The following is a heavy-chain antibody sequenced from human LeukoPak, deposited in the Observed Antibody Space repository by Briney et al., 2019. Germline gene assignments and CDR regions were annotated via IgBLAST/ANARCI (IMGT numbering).Heavy chain of an antibody. CDR3: ARDPIGSSWPYYFDY. V-gene: IGHV1-3*01. CDR2: INAGNGNT. D-gene: IGHD6-13*01. Sequence: GASVKVSCKASGYTFTSYAMHWVRQAPGQRLEWMGWINAGNGNTKYSQKFQGRVTITRDTSASTAYMELSSLRSEDTAVYYCARDPIGSSWPYYFDYWGQGTPVTVSS. J-gene: IGHJ4*02. CDR1: GYTFTSYA.